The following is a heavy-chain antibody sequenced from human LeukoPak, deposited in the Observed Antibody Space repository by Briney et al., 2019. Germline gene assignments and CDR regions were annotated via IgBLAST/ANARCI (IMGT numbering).Heavy chain of an antibody. CDR3: ARDIGFWSGDGGYYFDY. V-gene: IGHV3-11*04. D-gene: IGHD3-3*01. J-gene: IGHJ4*02. CDR1: GFTFSDYY. Sequence: GGSLRLSCAASGFTFSDYYMSWVRQAPGKGLEWVSSITSSGSASYHADSVKGRFTISRDNAKNSLSLQMNSLRIEDTAVYYCARDIGFWSGDGGYYFDYWGQGTLVAVSS. CDR2: ITSSGSAS.